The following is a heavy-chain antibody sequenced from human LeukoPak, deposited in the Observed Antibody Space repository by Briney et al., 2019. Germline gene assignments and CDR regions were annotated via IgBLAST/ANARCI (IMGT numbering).Heavy chain of an antibody. CDR2: INPNSGGT. J-gene: IGHJ4*02. Sequence: ASVKVSCKASGYTFTSYGISWVRQAPGQGLEWMGRINPNSGGTNYAQKFQGRVTMTRDTSISTAYMELSRLRSDDTAVYYCARGERWLPLAWGQGTLVTVSS. CDR1: GYTFTSYG. CDR3: ARGERWLPLA. V-gene: IGHV1-2*06. D-gene: IGHD5-24*01.